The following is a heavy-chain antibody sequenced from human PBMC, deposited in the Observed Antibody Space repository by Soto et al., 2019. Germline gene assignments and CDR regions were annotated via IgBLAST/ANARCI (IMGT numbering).Heavy chain of an antibody. CDR2: ISYDGDNK. CDR1: GFTINNYA. Sequence: QVQLVESGGGVVQPGRSLRLSCAASGFTINNYAIHWVRQAPGKGLEWVAVISYDGDNKYYADSVKCRFTISRDNSNSTLCLQMARVRVEDTAVYYSAGDGFLTLLVEFAYWGQRPLVTVSS. V-gene: IGHV3-30-3*01. D-gene: IGHD3-10*02. CDR3: AGDGFLTLLVEFAY. J-gene: IGHJ1*01.